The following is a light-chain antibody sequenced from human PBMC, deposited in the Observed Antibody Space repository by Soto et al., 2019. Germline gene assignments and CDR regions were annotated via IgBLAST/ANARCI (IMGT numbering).Light chain of an antibody. J-gene: IGKJ1*01. CDR3: HQYYTTPWT. CDR1: QNILYSSNNKNY. V-gene: IGKV4-1*01. CDR2: WAS. Sequence: DIVMTQSPDSLAVSLGERATVNCKSSQNILYSSNNKNYLAWYQQKPGQPPKLLIYWASTRESGVPDRFSGSGSGTDFTLSISSLQAEGVAVYYCHQYYTTPWTFGQGTKVDIK.